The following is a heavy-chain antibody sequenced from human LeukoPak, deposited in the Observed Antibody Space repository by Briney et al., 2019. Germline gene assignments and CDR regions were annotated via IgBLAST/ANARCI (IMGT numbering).Heavy chain of an antibody. CDR1: GFTFGDYA. Sequence: GGSLRLSCTASGFTFGDYAMSWFRQAPGKGLEWVSAISGSGGSTYYADSVKGRFTISRDNSKNTLYLQMNSLRAEDTAVYYCAKDRASYYYDSSGPVWGQGTLVTVAS. CDR3: AKDRASYYYDSSGPV. J-gene: IGHJ4*02. D-gene: IGHD3-22*01. CDR2: ISGSGGST. V-gene: IGHV3-23*01.